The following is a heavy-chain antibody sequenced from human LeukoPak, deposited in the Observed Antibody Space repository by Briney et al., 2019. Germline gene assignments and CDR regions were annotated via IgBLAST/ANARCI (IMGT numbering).Heavy chain of an antibody. CDR1: GFTFSSYA. V-gene: IGHV3-64*01. CDR2: ISSNGGST. CDR3: AKDRKGYCSGGSCYEVDY. J-gene: IGHJ4*02. Sequence: GGSLRLSCAASGFTFSSYAMHWVRQAPGKGLEYVSAISSNGGSTYYANSVKGRFTISRDNSKNTLYLQMGSLRAEDMAVYYCAKDRKGYCSGGSCYEVDYWGQGTLVTVSS. D-gene: IGHD2-15*01.